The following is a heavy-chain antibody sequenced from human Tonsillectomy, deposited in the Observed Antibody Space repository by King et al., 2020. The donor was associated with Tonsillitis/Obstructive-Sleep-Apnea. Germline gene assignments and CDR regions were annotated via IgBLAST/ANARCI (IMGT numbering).Heavy chain of an antibody. V-gene: IGHV1-46*01. J-gene: IGHJ6*02. CDR3: STSRYDFWSAHYTGVSDYNGMDV. CDR2: INPSAGTT. D-gene: IGHD3-3*01. Sequence: VQLVESGAEVKKPGASVKVSCKASGYTFTTYHMHWVRQAPGQGLEWMGIINPSAGTTSYAQKFQGRVTMTRDTSTSTVYMELSSLRPEDTAVYYCSTSRYDFWSAHYTGVSDYNGMDVWGQGTTVTVSS. CDR1: GYTFTTYH.